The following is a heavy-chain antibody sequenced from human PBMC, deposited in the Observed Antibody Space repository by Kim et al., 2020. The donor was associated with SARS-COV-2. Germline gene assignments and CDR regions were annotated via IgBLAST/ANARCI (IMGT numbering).Heavy chain of an antibody. CDR2: ISYDGSNK. J-gene: IGHJ4*02. D-gene: IGHD6-13*01. Sequence: GGSLRLSCAASGFTFSSYGMHWVRQAPGKGLEWVAVISYDGSNKYYADSVKGRFTISRDNSKNTLYLQMNSLRAEDTAVYYCARHTNSSSWFFDYWGQGTLVTVSS. CDR1: GFTFSSYG. V-gene: IGHV3-33*05. CDR3: ARHTNSSSWFFDY.